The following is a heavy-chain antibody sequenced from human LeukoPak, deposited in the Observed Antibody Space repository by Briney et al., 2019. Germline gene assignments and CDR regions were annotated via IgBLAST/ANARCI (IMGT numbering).Heavy chain of an antibody. CDR2: ISGSGGST. J-gene: IGHJ6*03. D-gene: IGHD3-3*01. Sequence: GGSLRLSCAASGFTFSSYAMSWVRQAPGKGLEWVSAISGSGGSTYSADSVKGRFTISRDNAKNSLYLQMNSLRAEDTAVYYCARYGYYELYYMDVWGKGTTVTVSS. CDR1: GFTFSSYA. CDR3: ARYGYYELYYMDV. V-gene: IGHV3-23*01.